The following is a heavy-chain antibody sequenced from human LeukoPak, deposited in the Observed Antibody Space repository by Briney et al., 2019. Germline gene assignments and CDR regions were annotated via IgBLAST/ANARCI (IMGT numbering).Heavy chain of an antibody. CDR1: GYTFTGYY. CDR2: INPNSGGT. Sequence: ASVKVSCKASGYTFTGYYMHWVRQAPGQGLEWMGRINPNSGGTNYAQKFQGRVTMTRDTSISTAYMELSRLRSDDTAVYYCARELCILTGLDYWGQGTLVTVSS. CDR3: ARELCILTGLDY. J-gene: IGHJ4*02. D-gene: IGHD3-9*01. V-gene: IGHV1-2*06.